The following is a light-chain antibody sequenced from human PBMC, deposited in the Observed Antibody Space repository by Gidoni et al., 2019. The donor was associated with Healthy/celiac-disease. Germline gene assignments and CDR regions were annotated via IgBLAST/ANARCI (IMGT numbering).Light chain of an antibody. CDR2: AAS. V-gene: IGKV1-8*01. CDR1: PGISSY. J-gene: IGKJ4*01. CDR3: QQYYSYPPT. Sequence: AIRMTQSPSSFSASTGDRVTITCRASPGISSYLAWYQQKPGKAPKLLIYAASTLQSGVPSRFSGRGSGTDFTLTISCLQSEDFATYYCQQYYSYPPTFGGGTKVEIK.